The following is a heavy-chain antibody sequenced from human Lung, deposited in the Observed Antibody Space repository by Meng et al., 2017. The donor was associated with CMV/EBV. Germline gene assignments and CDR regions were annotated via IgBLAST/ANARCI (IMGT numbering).Heavy chain of an antibody. CDR1: GGSVSSGSFY. CDR2: IYYSGST. D-gene: IGHD6-6*01. CDR3: ARDSYSSSYPYSYYLGMDV. J-gene: IGHJ6*02. Sequence: LXXTVSGGSVSSGSFYWSWIRQPPAKGLEWIGYIYYSGSTKYNPSLKSRVTISVGMFKNQFSLKLSSVTAADTAVYYCARDSYSSSYPYSYYLGMDVWGQGXTVTVSS. V-gene: IGHV4-61*01.